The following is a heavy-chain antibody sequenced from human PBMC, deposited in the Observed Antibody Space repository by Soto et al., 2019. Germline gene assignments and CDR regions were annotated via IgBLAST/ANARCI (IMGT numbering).Heavy chain of an antibody. V-gene: IGHV4-39*01. J-gene: IGHJ4*02. CDR2: LDYNGVT. CDR1: GASISSRDYY. D-gene: IGHD2-2*01. Sequence: PSETLSLTCSVSGASISSRDYYWGWIRQTPGKGLEWIGNLDYNGVTYYHPSLKSRVTVSKDASKNQFSLKVASVTAADTAIYYCGRVMIGTSRHADSDYWGQGTQVTVSS. CDR3: GRVMIGTSRHADSDY.